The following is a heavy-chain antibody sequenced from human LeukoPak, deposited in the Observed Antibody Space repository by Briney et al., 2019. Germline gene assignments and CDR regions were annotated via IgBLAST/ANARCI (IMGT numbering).Heavy chain of an antibody. D-gene: IGHD3-3*01. J-gene: IGHJ4*02. Sequence: SQTLSLTCAISGDSVSSNSVAWNWIRQSPSRGLEWLGRTFYKSKWYNDYAASVKSRITINPDTSKNQFSLQLNSVTAADTAVYYCAREGGFYRPLDYSGQGTLVTVSS. CDR1: GDSVSSNSVA. CDR3: AREGGFYRPLDY. CDR2: TFYKSKWYN. V-gene: IGHV6-1*01.